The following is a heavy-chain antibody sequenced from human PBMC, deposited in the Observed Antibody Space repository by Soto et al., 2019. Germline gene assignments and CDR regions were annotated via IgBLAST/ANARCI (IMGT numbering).Heavy chain of an antibody. J-gene: IGHJ4*02. CDR3: AREWVLISIAAAGTRYFDY. CDR2: INPNSGGT. V-gene: IGHV1-2*02. CDR1: GYTFTGYY. D-gene: IGHD6-13*01. Sequence: QVQLVQSGAEVKKPGASVKVSCKASGYTFTGYYMHWVRQAPGQGLEWMGWINPNSGGTNYAQKFQGRVTMTRDTSLSTAYMELSRLRSDDTAVYYCAREWVLISIAAAGTRYFDYWGQGTLVTVSS.